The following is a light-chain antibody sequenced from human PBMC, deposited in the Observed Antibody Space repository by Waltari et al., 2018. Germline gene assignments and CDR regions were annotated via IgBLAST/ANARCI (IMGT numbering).Light chain of an antibody. CDR2: GAS. J-gene: IGKJ1*01. Sequence: EIVMTQSPATMYVSPGERATLPCRASQSVSSNLAGYQQKPGQAPRLLIYGASTRATGIPAMFSGSGSGTEFTLTISSLQSEDFAVYYCQQYNNWPPWTFGQGTKVEIK. V-gene: IGKV3-15*01. CDR3: QQYNNWPPWT. CDR1: QSVSSN.